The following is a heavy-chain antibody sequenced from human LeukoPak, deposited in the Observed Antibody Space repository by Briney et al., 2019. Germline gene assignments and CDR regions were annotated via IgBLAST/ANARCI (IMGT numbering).Heavy chain of an antibody. V-gene: IGHV3-73*01. J-gene: IGHJ4*02. D-gene: IGHD4-17*01. CDR3: SSGLSVLRSNNTPVDY. CDR2: IRDRANTYAT. Sequence: GGSLRLSCAASGFTFSGSSIHWVRQTSGKGLEWVGRIRDRANTYATAYAASLKGRFTISRDDSKNTAYLQMNSLQIEDTAVYFCSSGLSVLRSNNTPVDYWGQGTLVTVSS. CDR1: GFTFSGSS.